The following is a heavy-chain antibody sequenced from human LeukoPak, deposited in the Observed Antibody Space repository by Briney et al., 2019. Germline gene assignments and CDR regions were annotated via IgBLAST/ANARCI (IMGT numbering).Heavy chain of an antibody. V-gene: IGHV4-59*01. D-gene: IGHD3-9*01. J-gene: IGHJ4*02. CDR3: ARGRYDILTGYYTPCDY. Sequence: SETLSLTCTVSGGSISSYYWSWIRQPPGKGLEWIGYIYYSGSTNYNPSLKSRVTISVDTSKNQFSLKLSSVTAADTAVYYCARGRYDILTGYYTPCDYWGQGTLVTVSS. CDR2: IYYSGST. CDR1: GGSISSYY.